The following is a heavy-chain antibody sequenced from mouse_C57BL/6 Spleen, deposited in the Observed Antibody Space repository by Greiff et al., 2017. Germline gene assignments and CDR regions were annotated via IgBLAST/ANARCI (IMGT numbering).Heavy chain of an antibody. Sequence: DVKLQESGAELVRPGASVKLSCTASGFNIKDDYMHWVKQRPEQGLEWIGWIDPENGDTEYASKFQGKATITADTSSNTAYLQLRSLTSEDTAVYYCTTGKYDGYPFAYWGQGTLVTVSA. CDR1: GFNIKDDY. V-gene: IGHV14-4*01. D-gene: IGHD2-3*01. CDR2: IDPENGDT. CDR3: TTGKYDGYPFAY. J-gene: IGHJ3*01.